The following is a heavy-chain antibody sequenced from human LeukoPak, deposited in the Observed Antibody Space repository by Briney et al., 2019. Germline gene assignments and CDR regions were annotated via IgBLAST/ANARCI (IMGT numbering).Heavy chain of an antibody. CDR1: GGTFSSYA. CDR3: ARVPGYSYAFDY. Sequence: SVRVSCKASGGTFSSYAISWVRQAPGQGLEWMGGIIPIFGTANYAQKFQGRVTITVDESTSTAYMELSSLRSEDTAVYYCARVPGYSYAFDYWGQGTLVTVSS. J-gene: IGHJ4*02. CDR2: IIPIFGTA. D-gene: IGHD5-18*01. V-gene: IGHV1-69*13.